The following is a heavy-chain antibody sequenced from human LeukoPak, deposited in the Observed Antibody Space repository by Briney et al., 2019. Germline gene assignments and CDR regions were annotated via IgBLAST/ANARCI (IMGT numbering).Heavy chain of an antibody. CDR2: IYYSGST. Sequence: PSETLSLTCTVSGGSISSYYWSWIRQPPGKGLGWIGYIYYSGSTNYNPSLKSRVTISVDTSKNQFSLKLSSVTAADTAVYYCANTGYCSGGSCYSKVDGYFDLWGRGTLVTVSS. V-gene: IGHV4-59*01. CDR1: GGSISSYY. CDR3: ANTGYCSGGSCYSKVDGYFDL. D-gene: IGHD2-15*01. J-gene: IGHJ2*01.